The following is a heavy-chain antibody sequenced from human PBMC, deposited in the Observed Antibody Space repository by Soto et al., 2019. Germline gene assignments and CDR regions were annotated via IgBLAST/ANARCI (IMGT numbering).Heavy chain of an antibody. V-gene: IGHV3-23*01. J-gene: IGHJ5*02. CDR3: AKDRGYYDSSGFPPWFDP. Sequence: AWSMRLSCAASGFTVRSYAMSWVRQAQGKGLEWVSAISGSGGSTYYADTVKGRFTISGENSKNTLYLQMNSLRAEDTAVYYCAKDRGYYDSSGFPPWFDPWGQGTLVTVSS. CDR1: GFTVRSYA. CDR2: ISGSGGST. D-gene: IGHD3-22*01.